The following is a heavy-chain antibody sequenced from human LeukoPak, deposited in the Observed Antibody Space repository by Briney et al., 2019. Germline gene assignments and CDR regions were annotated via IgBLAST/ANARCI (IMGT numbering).Heavy chain of an antibody. J-gene: IGHJ4*02. Sequence: GASVKVSCKASGYTFTGYYMHWVRQAPGQGLEWMGWINPNSGGTNYAQKFQGRVTMTRDTSISTAYMELSRLRSDDTAVYYCARVGWIVATILGAYCGGDCYSDYWGQGTLVTVSS. V-gene: IGHV1-2*02. CDR1: GYTFTGYY. D-gene: IGHD2-21*02. CDR3: ARVGWIVATILGAYCGGDCYSDY. CDR2: INPNSGGT.